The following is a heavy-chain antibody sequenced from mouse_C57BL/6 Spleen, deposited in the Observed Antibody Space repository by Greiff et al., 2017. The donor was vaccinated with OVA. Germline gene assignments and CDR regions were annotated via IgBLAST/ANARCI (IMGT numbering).Heavy chain of an antibody. J-gene: IGHJ3*01. CDR1: GYTFTSYW. V-gene: IGHV1-50*01. Sequence: QVHVKQPGAELVKPGASVKLSCKASGYTFTSYWMQWVKQRPGQGLEWIGEIDPSDSYTNYNQKFKGKATLTVDTSSSTAYMQLSSLTSEDSAVYYCGLYSNYVWFAYWGQGTLVTVSA. CDR3: GLYSNYVWFAY. D-gene: IGHD2-5*01. CDR2: IDPSDSYT.